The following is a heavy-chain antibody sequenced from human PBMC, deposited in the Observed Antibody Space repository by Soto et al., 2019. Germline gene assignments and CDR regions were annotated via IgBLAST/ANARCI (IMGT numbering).Heavy chain of an antibody. J-gene: IGHJ6*02. CDR3: AREDRDRETGLVPAAIDGMDV. Sequence: QVQLVQSGAEVKKPGSSVKVSCKASGGTFSRYSFTWVRQAPGHGLEWMGRIIPVFGIASYAQKFQGGVTITADKSTSTAYVELSSLRSEDTAVYYCAREDRDRETGLVPAAIDGMDVWGQGTTVTVSS. CDR1: GGTFSRYS. V-gene: IGHV1-69*08. D-gene: IGHD2-2*01. CDR2: IIPVFGIA.